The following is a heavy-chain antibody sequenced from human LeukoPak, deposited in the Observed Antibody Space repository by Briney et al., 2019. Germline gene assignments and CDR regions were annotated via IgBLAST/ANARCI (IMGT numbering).Heavy chain of an antibody. J-gene: IGHJ4*02. Sequence: GESLPISCTVSGYRFINDWIRWVRQMPGKGLEWMGIIYPGDSDTRYSPSFQGQVTISADKSISTAYLQWTSLKASDTAMYYCARHLSDITSSPNYWGPGTLVTVSS. D-gene: IGHD2-2*01. CDR2: IYPGDSDT. CDR3: ARHLSDITSSPNY. CDR1: GYRFINDW. V-gene: IGHV5-51*01.